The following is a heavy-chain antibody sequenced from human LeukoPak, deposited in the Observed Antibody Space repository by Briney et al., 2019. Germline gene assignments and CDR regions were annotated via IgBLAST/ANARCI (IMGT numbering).Heavy chain of an antibody. Sequence: SETLSLTCTVSGGGVTTGGRFWSWIRQHPGKGLEWIGDTYYRGSSYYNPSLETRVTISLDTSKNQVSLNLGSVTAADTAAYYCARGTVEEYYFYYMDVWGKGATVTVS. CDR1: GGGVTTGGRF. CDR3: ARGTVEEYYFYYMDV. D-gene: IGHD6-19*01. CDR2: TYYRGSS. V-gene: IGHV4-31*03. J-gene: IGHJ6*03.